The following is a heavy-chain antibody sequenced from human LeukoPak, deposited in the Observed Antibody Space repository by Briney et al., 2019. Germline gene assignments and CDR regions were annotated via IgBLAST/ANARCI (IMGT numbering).Heavy chain of an antibody. V-gene: IGHV3-30-3*01. CDR3: ARIEEERITIF. CDR2: ISYDGSNK. D-gene: IGHD3-9*01. Sequence: WVAVISYDGSNKYYADSVKGRFTISRDNSKNTLYLQINSLRAEDTAVYYCARIEEERITIFWGQGTLVTVSS. J-gene: IGHJ4*02.